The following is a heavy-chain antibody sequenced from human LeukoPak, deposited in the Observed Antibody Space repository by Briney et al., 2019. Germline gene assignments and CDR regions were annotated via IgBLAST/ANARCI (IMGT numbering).Heavy chain of an antibody. J-gene: IGHJ4*02. CDR1: GFTLSNYA. V-gene: IGHV3-23*01. CDR2: ISGIAGNI. D-gene: IGHD3-22*01. CDR3: AKGPHLGSGSHPDY. Sequence: GGSLRLSCAASGFTLSNYAMTWVRQAPGKGLEWVSAISGIAGNIYYPDSVKVRFTISTDTSKNTLYLQMTSLRAEDTAVYYCAKGPHLGSGSHPDYWGQGTLVTVSS.